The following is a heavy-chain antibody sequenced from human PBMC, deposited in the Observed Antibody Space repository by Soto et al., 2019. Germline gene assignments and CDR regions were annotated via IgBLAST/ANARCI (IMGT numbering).Heavy chain of an antibody. Sequence: GASVKVSCKASGYTFTSYGISWVRQAPGQGLEWMGWISAYNGNTNYAQKLQGRVTMTTDTSTSTAYVELRSLRSDDTAVHYCARSSEYYDFWSGERWGQGTLVTVSS. CDR1: GYTFTSYG. J-gene: IGHJ4*02. V-gene: IGHV1-18*04. D-gene: IGHD3-3*01. CDR3: ARSSEYYDFWSGER. CDR2: ISAYNGNT.